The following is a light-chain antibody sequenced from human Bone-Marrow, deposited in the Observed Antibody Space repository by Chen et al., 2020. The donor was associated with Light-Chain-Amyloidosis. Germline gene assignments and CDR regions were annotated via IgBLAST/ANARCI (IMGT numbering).Light chain of an antibody. V-gene: IGLV2-14*01. J-gene: IGLJ1*01. CDR2: EVT. Sequence: QSVLTQPASVSGSPGQSITISCTGTSSDVGGDNHVSWYQQHPDKAPKLIIYEVTNRPSWVPDRFSGSKSNTTASLTISGLQTEDEADYFCSSYTITNTLVFGSGTRVTVL. CDR3: SSYTITNTLV. CDR1: SSDVGGDNH.